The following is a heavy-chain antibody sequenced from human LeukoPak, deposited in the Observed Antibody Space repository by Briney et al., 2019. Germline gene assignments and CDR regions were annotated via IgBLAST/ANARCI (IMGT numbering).Heavy chain of an antibody. CDR1: GFTFTSSA. D-gene: IGHD3-22*01. J-gene: IGHJ3*01. Sequence: SVKVSCEASGFTFTSSAVQWVRQARGQRLEWIGWIVVGSGNTNYAQKFQERVTITRDMSTSLVYMELSSLRSEDTAVYYCAAEAAYYYDSRDAFDVWGQGTMVTVSS. V-gene: IGHV1-58*01. CDR3: AAEAAYYYDSRDAFDV. CDR2: IVVGSGNT.